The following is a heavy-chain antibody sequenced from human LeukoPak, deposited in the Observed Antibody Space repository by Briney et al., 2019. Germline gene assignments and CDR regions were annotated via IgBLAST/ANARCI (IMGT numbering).Heavy chain of an antibody. V-gene: IGHV3-23*01. Sequence: PSETLSLTCTVSGYSISSGYYWGWIRQPPGKGLEWVSGISGSSGSTYYADSVKGRCTISRDNSKNTLFLLMNSLRVEDTAVYYCAKVASSSWSRYYYNRMDVWDKGTSVTISS. CDR2: ISGSSGST. CDR1: GYSISSGYY. J-gene: IGHJ6*04. D-gene: IGHD6-13*01. CDR3: AKVASSSWSRYYYNRMDV.